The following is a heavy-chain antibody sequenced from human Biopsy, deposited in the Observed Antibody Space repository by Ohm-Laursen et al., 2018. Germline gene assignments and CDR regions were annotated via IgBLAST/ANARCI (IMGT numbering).Heavy chain of an antibody. V-gene: IGHV4-61*08. D-gene: IGHD2/OR15-2a*01. Sequence: SDTLSLTWTVSGASIISGGHFWNWIRQHPGKGLEWIGYIYYSGSTNYNPSLKSRVTISVDTSKNQFSMRLNSVTDADTAVYYCARATNSTGWPYYYFYGMDVWGQGTTVTVSS. CDR1: GASIISGGHF. CDR3: ARATNSTGWPYYYFYGMDV. CDR2: IYYSGST. J-gene: IGHJ6*02.